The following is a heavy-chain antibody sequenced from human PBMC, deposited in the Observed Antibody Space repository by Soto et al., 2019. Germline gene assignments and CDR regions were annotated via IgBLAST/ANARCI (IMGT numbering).Heavy chain of an antibody. CDR2: VKSRPDGGTT. Sequence: EGQLEQSGGGLVRSGGSLRLSCVASGFSFSNAWMTWVRQAPGKGLEWVGRVKSRPDGGTTDYASPVRGRFTITRDDSNSTVYLQMHTLEGEDTAVYYCTTVCLLPRGLGSSVFWGQGALVTVSS. J-gene: IGHJ4*02. CDR1: GFSFSNAW. D-gene: IGHD6-25*01. V-gene: IGHV3-15*01. CDR3: TTVCLLPRGLGSSVF.